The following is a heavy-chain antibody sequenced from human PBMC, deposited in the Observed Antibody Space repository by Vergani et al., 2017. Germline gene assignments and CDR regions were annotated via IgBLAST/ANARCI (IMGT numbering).Heavy chain of an antibody. J-gene: IGHJ4*02. Sequence: VQLVESGGGLVQPGGSLRLSCAASGFTVSSNYMSWVRQAPGKGLEWVAVISYDGSNKYYADSVKGRFTISRDNSKNTLYLQMNSLRAEDTAVYYCARDMVKWLALLEVDYWGQGTLVTVSS. CDR2: ISYDGSNK. CDR3: ARDMVKWLALLEVDY. V-gene: IGHV3-30*01. CDR1: GFTVSSNY. D-gene: IGHD3-22*01.